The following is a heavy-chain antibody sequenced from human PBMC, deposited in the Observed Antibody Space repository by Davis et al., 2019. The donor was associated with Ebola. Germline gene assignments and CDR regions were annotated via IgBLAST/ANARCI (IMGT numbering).Heavy chain of an antibody. Sequence: SVKVSCKASGGTFSSYAISWVRQAPGQGLEWMGGIIPIFGTANYAQKFQGRVTITADKSTSTAYMELSSLRSEDTAVYYCAQTRDGYNWWGDYWGQGTLVTVSS. J-gene: IGHJ4*02. CDR2: IIPIFGTA. CDR3: AQTRDGYNWWGDY. V-gene: IGHV1-69*06. D-gene: IGHD5-24*01. CDR1: GGTFSSYA.